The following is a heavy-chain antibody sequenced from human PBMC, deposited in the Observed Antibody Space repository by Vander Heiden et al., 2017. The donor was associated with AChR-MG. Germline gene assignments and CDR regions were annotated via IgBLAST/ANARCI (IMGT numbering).Heavy chain of an antibody. CDR3: ARGYSGYDGE. Sequence: QVQLQESGPGLVKPSETLSLTCAVSGYSISSGYYWGWIRQPPGKGLDWIGTNHHGGSTYYNPSLKSRVTISVDTSKNQFSLKLSSVTAADTAVYYCARGYSGYDGEWGQGTLVTVSS. CDR1: GYSISSGYY. CDR2: NHHGGST. J-gene: IGHJ4*02. D-gene: IGHD5-12*01. V-gene: IGHV4-38-2*01.